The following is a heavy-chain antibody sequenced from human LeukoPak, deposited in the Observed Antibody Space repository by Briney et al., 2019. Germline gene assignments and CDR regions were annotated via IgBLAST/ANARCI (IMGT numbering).Heavy chain of an antibody. V-gene: IGHV3-9*01. Sequence: LRLSCAASGFTFDDYAMHWVRQAPGKGLEWVSGISWNSGSIGYADSVKGRFTISRDNAKNSLYLQMNSLRAEDTALYYCAKDRVLAAAGTLDYWGQGTLVTVSS. CDR1: GFTFDDYA. J-gene: IGHJ4*02. CDR3: AKDRVLAAAGTLDY. CDR2: ISWNSGSI. D-gene: IGHD6-13*01.